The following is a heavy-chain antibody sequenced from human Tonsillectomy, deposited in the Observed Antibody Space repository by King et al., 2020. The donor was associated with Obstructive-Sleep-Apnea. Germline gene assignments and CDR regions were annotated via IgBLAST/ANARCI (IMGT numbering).Heavy chain of an antibody. D-gene: IGHD6-19*01. CDR2: ISWNMVST. V-gene: IGHV3-9*01. CDR1: GFTCDDYA. Sequence: VQLVESGGGVVQPGRSLRLSCAASGFTCDDYAMHWGRHAPGKGLEWVSGISWNMVSTGNAVSGKCRFTISRDSAKNSLYLQMSSLTAEDTAFYYCVKDKNSGWYVDYFDYWGRGTLVTVSS. CDR3: VKDKNSGWYVDYFDY. J-gene: IGHJ4*02.